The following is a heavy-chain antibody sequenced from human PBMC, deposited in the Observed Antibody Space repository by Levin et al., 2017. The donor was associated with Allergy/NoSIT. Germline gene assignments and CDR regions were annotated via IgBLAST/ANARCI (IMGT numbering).Heavy chain of an antibody. J-gene: IGHJ4*02. CDR1: GFIFSNYA. CDR2: ISGSGDST. CDR3: ARGKCGGSWCRPPFDY. Sequence: GGSLRLSCVASGFIFSNYAVSWVRQAPGKGLEWVSGISGSGDSTTYIDSVKGRFTISRDNSKNTLYLQMNTLRAEDTAVYYCARGKCGGSWCRPPFDYWGQGTLVTVSS. D-gene: IGHD2-15*01. V-gene: IGHV3-23*01.